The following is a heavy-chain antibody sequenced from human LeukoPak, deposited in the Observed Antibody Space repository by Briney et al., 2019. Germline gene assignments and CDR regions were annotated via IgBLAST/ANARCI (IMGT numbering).Heavy chain of an antibody. J-gene: IGHJ4*02. D-gene: IGHD2-2*01. CDR1: GFTFDDHA. CDR3: AKDMGYCSSTSCYVFDY. Sequence: PGGSLRLSCAASGFTFDDHAMHWVRQAPGKGLEWVSGISWNSGSIGYADSVKGRSTISRDNAKNSLYLQMNSLRAEDTALYYCAKDMGYCSSTSCYVFDYWGQGTLVTVSS. V-gene: IGHV3-9*01. CDR2: ISWNSGSI.